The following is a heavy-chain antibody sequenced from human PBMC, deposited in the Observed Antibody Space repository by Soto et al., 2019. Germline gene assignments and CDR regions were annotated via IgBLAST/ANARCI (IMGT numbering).Heavy chain of an antibody. Sequence: SETLSLICAVSGASISSGGYSWSWIRQPPGKGLEWIGYIYHSGSTYYNPSLKSRVTISLDRSKNQFSLKLSSVTAADTAVYYCARVPDRWGQGTLVTVS. CDR3: ARVPDR. J-gene: IGHJ5*02. V-gene: IGHV4-30-2*01. CDR1: GASISSGGYS. D-gene: IGHD2-2*01. CDR2: IYHSGST.